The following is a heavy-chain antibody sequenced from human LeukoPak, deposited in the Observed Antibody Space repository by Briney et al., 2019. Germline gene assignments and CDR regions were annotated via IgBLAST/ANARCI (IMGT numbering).Heavy chain of an antibody. J-gene: IGHJ4*02. CDR2: MNPNSGNT. Sequence: ASVKVSCKASGYTFTSYDINWVRQATGQGLEWMGWMNPNSGNTGYAQKFQSRVTMTRNTSISTAYMELSSLRSEDTAVYYCATSSPYGDYDYWGQGTLVTVSS. CDR1: GYTFTSYD. V-gene: IGHV1-8*01. CDR3: ATSSPYGDYDY. D-gene: IGHD4-17*01.